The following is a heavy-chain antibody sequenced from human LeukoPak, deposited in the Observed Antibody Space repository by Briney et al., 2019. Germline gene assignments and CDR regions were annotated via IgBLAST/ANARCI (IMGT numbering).Heavy chain of an antibody. CDR1: GFTFSSYA. D-gene: IGHD5-12*01. J-gene: IGHJ3*02. CDR3: AREHSGYENAFDI. V-gene: IGHV3-23*01. Sequence: GGSLRLSCAASGFTFSSYAMSWVRQAPGKGLEWVSAISGSGGSTYYADSVKGRFTISRDNAKNSLYLQMNSLRAEDTAVYYCAREHSGYENAFDIWGQGTMVTVSS. CDR2: ISGSGGST.